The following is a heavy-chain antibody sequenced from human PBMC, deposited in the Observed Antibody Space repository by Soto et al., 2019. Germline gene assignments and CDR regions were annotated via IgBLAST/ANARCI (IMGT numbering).Heavy chain of an antibody. J-gene: IGHJ6*03. CDR1: GYTFTSYG. CDR3: ARGRDSSWYVYHYYYMDV. Sequence: ASVKVSCKASGYTFTSYGISWVRQAPGQGLEWMGWISAYSGNTNYAQKLQGRVTMTRNTSISTAYMELSSLRSEDTAVYYCARGRDSSWYVYHYYYMDVWGKGTTVTVSS. V-gene: IGHV1-18*01. D-gene: IGHD6-13*01. CDR2: ISAYSGNT.